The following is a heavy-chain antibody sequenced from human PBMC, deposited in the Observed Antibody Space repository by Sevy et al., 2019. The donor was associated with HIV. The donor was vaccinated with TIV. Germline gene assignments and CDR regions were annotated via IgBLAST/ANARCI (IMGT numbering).Heavy chain of an antibody. CDR1: GGTFNNYG. CDR3: ARDRPCGGDCYFLDS. V-gene: IGHV1-69*13. CDR2: ILPLSGLV. D-gene: IGHD2-21*01. J-gene: IGHJ4*02. Sequence: ASVKVSCKASGGTFNNYGINWVRQAPGQGLQWMGGILPLSGLVNYAQNLQGRVAITADESTRTVYMELSSLRFEDTAVYYCARDRPCGGDCYFLDSCGRGALVTVSS.